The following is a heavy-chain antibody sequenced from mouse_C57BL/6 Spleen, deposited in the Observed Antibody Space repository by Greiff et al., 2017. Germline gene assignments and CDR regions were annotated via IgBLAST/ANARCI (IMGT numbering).Heavy chain of an antibody. Sequence: VQLQQSGAELVRPGASVTLSCKASGYTFTDYEMHWVKQTPVHGLEWIGAIDPETGGTAYNQKFKGKAILTADKSSSTAYMELRSLTSEDSAVYYCTREDYGNDPANWYFDVWGTGTTVTVSS. CDR3: TREDYGNDPANWYFDV. V-gene: IGHV1-15*01. CDR1: GYTFTDYE. D-gene: IGHD2-2*01. CDR2: IDPETGGT. J-gene: IGHJ1*03.